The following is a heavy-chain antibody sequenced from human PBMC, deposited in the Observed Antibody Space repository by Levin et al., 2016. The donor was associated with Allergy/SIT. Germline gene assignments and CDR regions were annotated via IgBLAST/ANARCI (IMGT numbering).Heavy chain of an antibody. CDR3: ARDYGGNPIYYFDY. CDR2: INWNGGST. J-gene: IGHJ4*02. V-gene: IGHV3-20*03. Sequence: WIRQPPGKGLEWVSGINWNGGSTGYADSVKGRFTISRDNAKNSLYLQMNSLRAEDTALYYCARDYGGNPIYYFDYWGQGTLVTVSS. D-gene: IGHD4-23*01.